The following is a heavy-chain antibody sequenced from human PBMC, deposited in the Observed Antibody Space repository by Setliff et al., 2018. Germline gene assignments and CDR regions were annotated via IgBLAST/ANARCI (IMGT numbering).Heavy chain of an antibody. Sequence: SCAASGFNFNDAWMNWVRQVPGKGLEWIGRIKSTTDGGTTDYAAPVKGRFTISRDDSKDTMYLQMSSLKTEDTAVYYCSDYGPLGVYWGQGTLVTVSS. CDR2: IKSTTDGGTT. V-gene: IGHV3-15*01. CDR1: GFNFNDAW. J-gene: IGHJ4*02. D-gene: IGHD4-17*01. CDR3: SDYGPLGVY.